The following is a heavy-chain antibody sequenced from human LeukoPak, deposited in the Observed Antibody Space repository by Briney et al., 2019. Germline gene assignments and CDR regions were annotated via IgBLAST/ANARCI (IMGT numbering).Heavy chain of an antibody. CDR1: VYSFSSCS. CDR3: ARGLNWNYDLGWVAP. D-gene: IGHD1-7*01. V-gene: IGHV1-18*01. CDR2: ISGYNGNT. J-gene: IGHJ5*02. Sequence: ASVKVSCTASVYSFSSCSISWVRQAPGQGLEWMGWISGYNGNTNYAQKFQGRVTLTTDTSTSTAYMELRSLRSDDTAIYYCARGLNWNYDLGWVAPWGQGTLVAVSS.